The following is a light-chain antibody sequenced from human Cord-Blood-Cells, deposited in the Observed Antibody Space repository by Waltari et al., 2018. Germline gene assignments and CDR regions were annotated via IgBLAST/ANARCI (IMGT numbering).Light chain of an antibody. CDR2: DTS. CDR3: QQRSNWPPIT. CDR1: QSVSSY. Sequence: EIVLTQSPATLSLSPGERATLSCRASQSVSSYLAWYQQKPGQAPRLLIYDTSNRATGIPARFSGSGSGTDFTVTISSLEPEDFAVYHCQQRSNWPPITFGQGTRLEIK. V-gene: IGKV3-11*01. J-gene: IGKJ5*01.